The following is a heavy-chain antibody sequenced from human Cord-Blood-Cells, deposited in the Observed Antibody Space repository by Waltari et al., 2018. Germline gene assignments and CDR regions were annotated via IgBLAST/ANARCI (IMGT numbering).Heavy chain of an antibody. CDR2: TYYRSKWYN. Sequence: QVPLQQSGPGLVQASQPLPLTCAIIGNRVVSTGSACNWFRQSPSRGLEWLGRTYYRSKWYNDYAVSVKSRRTINPDTSKNQFSLQLNSVTPEDTAVYYCAKARTGEGDAFDIGGQGTMVTVSS. V-gene: IGHV6-1*01. CDR3: AKARTGEGDAFDI. J-gene: IGHJ3*02. CDR1: GNRVVSTGSA. D-gene: IGHD7-27*01.